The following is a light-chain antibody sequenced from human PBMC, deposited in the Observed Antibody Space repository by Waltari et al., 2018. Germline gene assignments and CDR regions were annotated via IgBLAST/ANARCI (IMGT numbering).Light chain of an antibody. CDR1: QSGTSN. CDR3: QQYNNLQT. Sequence: EIVMTQSPAALSVSPGERATLSCRASQSGTSNLAWYQKKRGHSPRLLIYDASIRATGIPARFSGRGSGTEFTLTISSLQSEDFAVYYCQQYNNLQTFGQGTKLELK. CDR2: DAS. V-gene: IGKV3D-15*01. J-gene: IGKJ2*01.